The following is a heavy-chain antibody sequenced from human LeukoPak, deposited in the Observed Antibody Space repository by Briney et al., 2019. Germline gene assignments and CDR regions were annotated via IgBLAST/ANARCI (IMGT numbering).Heavy chain of an antibody. Sequence: ASVKVSCKASGYTFTGYYMHWVRQAPGQGLEWMGWINPNSGGTNYAQKFQGRVTMTRDTSISTAYMELSRLRSDDTAVYYCARADYYGSGSPTGDYWGQGTLVTVSS. CDR3: ARADYYGSGSPTGDY. J-gene: IGHJ4*02. CDR1: GYTFTGYY. CDR2: INPNSGGT. D-gene: IGHD3-10*01. V-gene: IGHV1-2*02.